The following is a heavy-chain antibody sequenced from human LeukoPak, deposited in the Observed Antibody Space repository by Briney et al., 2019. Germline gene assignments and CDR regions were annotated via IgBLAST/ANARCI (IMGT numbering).Heavy chain of an antibody. J-gene: IGHJ4*02. CDR1: GGPISGNF. V-gene: IGHV4-59*01. CDR3: AGELTVAGKTIFDY. D-gene: IGHD6-19*01. Sequence: TSETLSLTCTVSGGPISGNFWSWIRQPTGKALEWLRYIFYSGSTIYNPSLKSRVTMSVDTFKIQFSLKLTSVTAAYTAVYYCAGELTVAGKTIFDYWGQGILVTVSS. CDR2: IFYSGST.